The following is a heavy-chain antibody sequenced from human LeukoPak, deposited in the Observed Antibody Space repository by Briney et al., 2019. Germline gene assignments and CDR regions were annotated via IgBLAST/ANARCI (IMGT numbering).Heavy chain of an antibody. J-gene: IGHJ3*02. CDR1: GGSISSSSYY. V-gene: IGHV4-39*01. CDR3: ARAYYYASSAFDI. CDR2: IYYSGST. Sequence: SETLSLTCTVSGGSISSSSYYWDWIRQPPGKGLEWIGSIYYSGSTYYNPSLKSRVTISVDTSKSQFSLKLSSVTAADTAVYYCARAYYYASSAFDIWGQGTMVTVSS. D-gene: IGHD3-22*01.